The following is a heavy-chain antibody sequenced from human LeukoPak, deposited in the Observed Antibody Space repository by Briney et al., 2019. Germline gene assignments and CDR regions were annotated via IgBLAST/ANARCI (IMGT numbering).Heavy chain of an antibody. CDR2: IIPIFGTA. CDR3: AGPIFGGT. D-gene: IGHD3-3*01. V-gene: IGHV1-69*13. CDR1: GYTFTSYG. J-gene: IGHJ5*02. Sequence: ASVKVSCKASGYTFTSYGISWVRQAPGQGLEWMGGIIPIFGTANYAQKFQGRVTITADESTSTAYMELSSLRSEDTAVYYCAGPIFGGTWGQGTLVTVSS.